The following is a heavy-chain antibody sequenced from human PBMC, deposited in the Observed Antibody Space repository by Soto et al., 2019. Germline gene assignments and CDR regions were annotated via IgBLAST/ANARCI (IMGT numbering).Heavy chain of an antibody. V-gene: IGHV3-30-3*01. CDR2: ISYDGSNK. CDR3: ARGGPYRSPYGMDV. CDR1: GFTFSSYA. D-gene: IGHD1-26*01. J-gene: IGHJ6*02. Sequence: QVQLVESGGGVVQPGRSLRLSCAASGFTFSSYAMHWVRQAPGKGLEWVAVISYDGSNKYYADSVKDRFTISRDNSKNTLYLQMNSLRAEDTAVYYCARGGPYRSPYGMDVWGQGTTVTVSS.